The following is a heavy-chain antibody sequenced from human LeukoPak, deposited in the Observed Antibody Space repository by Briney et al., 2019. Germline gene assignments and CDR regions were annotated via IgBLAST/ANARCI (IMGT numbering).Heavy chain of an antibody. CDR2: INHSGST. V-gene: IGHV4-34*01. CDR1: GFTFSSYA. J-gene: IGHJ6*02. D-gene: IGHD1-7*01. Sequence: PGGSLRLSCAASGFTFSSYAMSWVRQAPGKGLEWIGEINHSGSTNYNPSLKSRVTTSVDASKNQFSLKLSSVTAADTAVYYCARPRTGTTNYYYYYGMDVWGQGTTVTVSS. CDR3: ARPRTGTTNYYYYYGMDV.